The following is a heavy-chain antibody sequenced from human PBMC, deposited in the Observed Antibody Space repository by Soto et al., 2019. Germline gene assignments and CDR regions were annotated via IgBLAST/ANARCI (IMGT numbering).Heavy chain of an antibody. V-gene: IGHV4-30-4*01. CDR2: IYYSGST. D-gene: IGHD3-10*01. Sequence: QVQLQESGPGLVKPSQTLSLTCTVSGGSISSGDYYWSWIRQPPGKGLEWIGYIYYSGSTYYNPSLKSRVTISVDTSNNQFSLKLSSVTAADTAVYYCARDGAYGSGRIEYYYGMDVWGQGTTVTVSS. CDR1: GGSISSGDYY. J-gene: IGHJ6*02. CDR3: ARDGAYGSGRIEYYYGMDV.